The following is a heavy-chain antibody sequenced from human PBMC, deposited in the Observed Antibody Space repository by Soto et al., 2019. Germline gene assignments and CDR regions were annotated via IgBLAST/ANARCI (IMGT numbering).Heavy chain of an antibody. CDR2: ISGSGGST. Sequence: EVQLLESGGGLVQPGGSLRLSCAASGFTFSSYAMSWVRQAPGKGLEWVSAISGSGGSTYYADSVKGRFTISRDNSKNTLYLQMNSLRAEDTAVYYCAKDRSRIVWSGYYVFHYWGQGTLVTVSS. D-gene: IGHD3-3*01. CDR1: GFTFSSYA. V-gene: IGHV3-23*01. J-gene: IGHJ4*02. CDR3: AKDRSRIVWSGYYVFHY.